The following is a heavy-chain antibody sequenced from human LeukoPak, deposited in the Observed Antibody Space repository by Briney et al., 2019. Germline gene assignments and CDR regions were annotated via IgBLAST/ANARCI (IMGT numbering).Heavy chain of an antibody. CDR3: ASSDYDSSRYYYPYCFDY. Sequence: SVKVSCKASGGTFSSYAISWVRQAPGQGLEWMGGIIPIFGTANYAQKFQGRVTITTDESTSTAYMELSSLRSEDTAVYYCASSDYDSSRYYYPYCFDYWGQGTLVTVSS. J-gene: IGHJ4*02. CDR2: IIPIFGTA. V-gene: IGHV1-69*05. CDR1: GGTFSSYA. D-gene: IGHD3-22*01.